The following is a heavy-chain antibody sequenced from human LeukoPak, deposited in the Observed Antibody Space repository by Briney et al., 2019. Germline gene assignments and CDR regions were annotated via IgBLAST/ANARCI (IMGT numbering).Heavy chain of an antibody. CDR3: AKEGTTYSSRCLDC. V-gene: IGHV3-30*18. CDR1: GFTFSSYG. J-gene: IGHJ4*02. CDR2: ISHDGRVK. Sequence: GGSLRLSCAASGFTFSSYGMQWVRQAPGKGLEWVAVISHDGRVKYYADSVKGRFTISRDNSKNTLYLQMNSLRAEDTALYYCAKEGTTYSSRCLDCWGPGTLATVSS. D-gene: IGHD6-13*01.